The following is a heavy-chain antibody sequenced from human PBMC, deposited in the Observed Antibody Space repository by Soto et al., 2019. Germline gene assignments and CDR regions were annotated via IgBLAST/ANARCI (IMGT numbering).Heavy chain of an antibody. J-gene: IGHJ4*02. CDR2: TYYSGST. Sequence: QVQLQESGPGLVKPSQTLSLTCTVSGGSISSGDYYWSWIRQHPGKGLEWIGYTYYSGSTHYSSSLKSRVTMSIDTSKNQFPLKLTSVTAADTAVYYCARLSSIDSSGYYLDYWGQGTLVTVSS. CDR3: ARLSSIDSSGYYLDY. V-gene: IGHV4-31*03. D-gene: IGHD3-22*01. CDR1: GGSISSGDYY.